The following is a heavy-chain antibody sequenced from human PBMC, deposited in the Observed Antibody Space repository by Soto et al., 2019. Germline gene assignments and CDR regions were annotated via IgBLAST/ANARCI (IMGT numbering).Heavy chain of an antibody. CDR1: GGTFSSYA. V-gene: IGHV1-69*06. CDR2: IIPIFGTA. Sequence: SVKVSCKASGGTFSSYAISWVRQAPGQGLEWMGGIIPIFGTANYAQKFQGRVTITADKSTSTAYMELSSLRSEDTAVYYCARDASSGWYPLDYWGQGTLVTVSS. J-gene: IGHJ4*02. CDR3: ARDASSGWYPLDY. D-gene: IGHD6-19*01.